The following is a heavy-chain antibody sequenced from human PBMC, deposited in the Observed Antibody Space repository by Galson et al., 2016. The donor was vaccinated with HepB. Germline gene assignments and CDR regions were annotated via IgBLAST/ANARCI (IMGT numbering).Heavy chain of an antibody. Sequence: ETLSLTCTVSGGSINSSFSYWGWIRRPPGKGLDWIGNIYYSGSTYQNPSLKSRVTISVDTSKNQFSLKLSSVTAADTAVYYCARLPRYHDSSGYYYGAFDIWGQGTMVTVSS. V-gene: IGHV4-39*01. D-gene: IGHD3-22*01. CDR1: GGSINSSFSY. CDR3: ARLPRYHDSSGYYYGAFDI. J-gene: IGHJ3*02. CDR2: IYYSGST.